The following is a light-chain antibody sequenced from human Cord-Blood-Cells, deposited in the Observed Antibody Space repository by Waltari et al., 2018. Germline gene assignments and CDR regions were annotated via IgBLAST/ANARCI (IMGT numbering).Light chain of an antibody. V-gene: IGKV3-20*01. Sequence: EIVLTQSPGTLSLSPGEIATLSCRASQSVSSRDLAWYQQKPGQAPRLRIYGASSRATGIPDRFSGSGSGTDFTLTISRLEPEDFAVYYCQQYGSSPFTFGPGTKVDIK. CDR3: QQYGSSPFT. CDR2: GAS. J-gene: IGKJ3*01. CDR1: QSVSSRD.